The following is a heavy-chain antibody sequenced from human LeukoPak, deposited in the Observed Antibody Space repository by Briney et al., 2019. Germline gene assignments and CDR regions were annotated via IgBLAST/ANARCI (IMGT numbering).Heavy chain of an antibody. Sequence: SVKVSCKASGGTFSSYAISWVRQAPGQGLEWMGGIIPIFGTANYAQKFQGRVTITRNTSITTAYVELGSLRSEDTAVYYCARDLSGSQRGGYFDYWGQGTLVTVSS. CDR1: GGTFSSYA. CDR3: ARDLSGSQRGGYFDY. V-gene: IGHV1-69*05. CDR2: IIPIFGTA. J-gene: IGHJ4*02. D-gene: IGHD1-26*01.